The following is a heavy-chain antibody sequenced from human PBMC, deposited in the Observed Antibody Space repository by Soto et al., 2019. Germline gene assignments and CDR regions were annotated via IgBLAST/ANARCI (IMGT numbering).Heavy chain of an antibody. Sequence: SVKVSCKASGGTFSSYAISWVRQAPGQGLEWMGGIIPIFGTANYAQKFQGRVTITADESTSTAYMELSSLRSEDTAVYYCASPAYSYGRDAFDIWGQGTIVTVSS. CDR2: IIPIFGTA. CDR1: GGTFSSYA. CDR3: ASPAYSYGRDAFDI. J-gene: IGHJ3*02. D-gene: IGHD5-18*01. V-gene: IGHV1-69*13.